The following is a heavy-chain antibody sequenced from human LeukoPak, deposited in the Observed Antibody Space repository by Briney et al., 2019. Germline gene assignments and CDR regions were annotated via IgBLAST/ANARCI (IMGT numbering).Heavy chain of an antibody. J-gene: IGHJ6*02. Sequence: GGSLRLSCAASGFTFSIYWMHWVRHAPGNGLVWVSRVNSDGSTTTYADSVKGRFTISRDNAKNTLYLQMNSLRAEDTAVYYCASSPPTVVSDTYYYSAMDVWGHGTPVTVSS. CDR2: VNSDGSTT. CDR1: GFTFSIYW. D-gene: IGHD4-23*01. CDR3: ASSPPTVVSDTYYYSAMDV. V-gene: IGHV3-74*01.